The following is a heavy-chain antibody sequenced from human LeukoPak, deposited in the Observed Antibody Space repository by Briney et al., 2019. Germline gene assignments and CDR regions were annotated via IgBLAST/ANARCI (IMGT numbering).Heavy chain of an antibody. D-gene: IGHD3-22*01. CDR2: IYTSGST. CDR1: GGSISSYY. Sequence: SETLSLTCTVSGGSISSYYWSWIRQPPGKGLEWIGRIYTSGSTNYNPSLKSRVTMSVDTSKNQFSLKLSSVTAADTAVYYCARDLYYYDSSGYRLDYWGQGTLVTVSS. J-gene: IGHJ4*02. V-gene: IGHV4-4*07. CDR3: ARDLYYYDSSGYRLDY.